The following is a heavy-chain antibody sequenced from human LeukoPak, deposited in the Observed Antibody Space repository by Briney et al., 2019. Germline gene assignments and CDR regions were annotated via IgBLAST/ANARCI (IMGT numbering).Heavy chain of an antibody. CDR3: AGSWRDYYDSSGYLQYYFDY. V-gene: IGHV3-11*01. Sequence: GGSLRLSCAASGFTFSDYYMSWIRQAPGKGLEWVSYISSSGSTIYYADSVKGRFTISRDNAKNSLYLQMNSLRAGDTAVYYCAGSWRDYYDSSGYLQYYFDYWGQGTLVTVSS. CDR2: ISSSGSTI. J-gene: IGHJ4*02. D-gene: IGHD3-22*01. CDR1: GFTFSDYY.